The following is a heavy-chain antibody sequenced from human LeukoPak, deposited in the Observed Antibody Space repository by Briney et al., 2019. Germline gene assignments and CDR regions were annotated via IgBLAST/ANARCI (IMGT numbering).Heavy chain of an antibody. D-gene: IGHD3-10*01. J-gene: IGHJ5*02. CDR2: INQSGST. CDR1: GGSFSGYY. Sequence: MPSETLSLPCAVYGGSFSGYYWSWIRQPPGKGLEWIGEINQSGSTNYNPSLKSRVTISVDTSKNQFSLKLSSETAADTAVYYCARRSMYGSGLQTNWFDPWGQGTLVTVSS. V-gene: IGHV4-34*01. CDR3: ARRSMYGSGLQTNWFDP.